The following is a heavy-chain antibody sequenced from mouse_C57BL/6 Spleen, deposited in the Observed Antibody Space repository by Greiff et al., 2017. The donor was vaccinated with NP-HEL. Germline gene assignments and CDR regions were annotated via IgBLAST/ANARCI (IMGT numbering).Heavy chain of an antibody. Sequence: EVKLVESGGGLVQSGRSLRLSCATSGFTFSDFYMEWVRQAPGKGLEWIAASRNKANDYTTEYSASVKGRFIVSRDTSQSILYLQMNALRAEDTAIYYCARDASGAINDGYAMDYWGQGTSVTVSS. CDR3: ARDASGAINDGYAMDY. V-gene: IGHV7-1*01. J-gene: IGHJ4*01. CDR1: GFTFSDFY. CDR2: SRNKANDYTT. D-gene: IGHD2-3*01.